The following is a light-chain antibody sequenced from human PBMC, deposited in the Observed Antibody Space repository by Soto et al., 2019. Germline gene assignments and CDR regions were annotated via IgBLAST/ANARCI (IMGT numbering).Light chain of an antibody. CDR3: QQYNSYST. CDR1: QSISSW. Sequence: DNQMTQSPSTLSASIGDRVTITCRASQSISSWLAWYQQKPGRAPKLLIYHASSLESGVPSRFSGSGSGTEFTLTISSLQPDDFATYYCQQYNSYSTFGQGTKVDI. J-gene: IGKJ1*01. CDR2: HAS. V-gene: IGKV1-5*01.